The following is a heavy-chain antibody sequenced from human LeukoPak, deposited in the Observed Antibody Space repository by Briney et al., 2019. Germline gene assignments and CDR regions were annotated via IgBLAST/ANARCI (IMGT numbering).Heavy chain of an antibody. Sequence: GASVKVSCKASGYSFRNYAMHWVRQAPGQRLEWMGWINADNGNTKYSQTLQGRVIVTRDTSASTVYMELSGLRSADTAVYYCARSGDAAGNYLYHGMDVWGQGTTVTVSS. CDR3: ARSGDAAGNYLYHGMDV. CDR2: INADNGNT. CDR1: GYSFRNYA. V-gene: IGHV1-3*01. D-gene: IGHD3-10*01. J-gene: IGHJ6*02.